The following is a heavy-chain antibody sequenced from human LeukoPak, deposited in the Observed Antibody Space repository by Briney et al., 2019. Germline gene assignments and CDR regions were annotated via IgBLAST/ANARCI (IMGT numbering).Heavy chain of an antibody. CDR3: ARNGYYSLEY. D-gene: IGHD4-17*01. Sequence: SETLSLTCAVSGGSISSGGYSWSWVRQPPGKGLEWIAEIHHSGSTNYNPSLKSRVAISVDKSTNQFSLKLSSLTAADTAVYYCARNGYYSLEYWGQGTLVTVSS. J-gene: IGHJ4*02. CDR2: IHHSGST. V-gene: IGHV4-4*02. CDR1: GGSISSGGYS.